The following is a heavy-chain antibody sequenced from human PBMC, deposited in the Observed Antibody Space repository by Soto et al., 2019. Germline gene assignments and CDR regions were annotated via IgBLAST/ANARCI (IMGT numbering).Heavy chain of an antibody. Sequence: SETLCLTCAVSGGSISGGCYSWSWIRQPPGKGLEWIGYIYYSGSTNYNPSLKSRVTMSVDNSKNQFSLKLTSVTAADTAMYYCATGITVVRGVIIRPFDYWGQGTLVTVSS. CDR2: IYYSGST. CDR1: GGSISGGCYS. D-gene: IGHD3-10*01. CDR3: ATGITVVRGVIIRPFDY. J-gene: IGHJ4*02. V-gene: IGHV4-30-2*01.